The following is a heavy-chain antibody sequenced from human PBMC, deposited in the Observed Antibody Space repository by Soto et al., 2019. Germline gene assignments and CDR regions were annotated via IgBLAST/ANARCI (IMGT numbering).Heavy chain of an antibody. V-gene: IGHV3-30-3*01. CDR3: ARDVVSIAARWVGWFDP. CDR2: ISYDGSNK. J-gene: IGHJ5*02. D-gene: IGHD6-6*01. Sequence: QVHLVESGGGVVQPGRSLRLSCAASGFTFSSYAMHWVRQAPGKGLEWVAVISYDGSNKYYTDSVKGRFTISSDTSMNTLFLQMNSLRAEYTAVYYCARDVVSIAARWVGWFDPWGQGTLVTFSS. CDR1: GFTFSSYA.